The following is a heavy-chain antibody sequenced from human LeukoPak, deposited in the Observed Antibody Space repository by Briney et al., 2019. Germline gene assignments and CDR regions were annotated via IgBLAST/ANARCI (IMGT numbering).Heavy chain of an antibody. CDR2: ISPGGQTT. J-gene: IGHJ4*02. CDR3: AVGRDIRVAGPGGYVNY. D-gene: IGHD6-19*01. V-gene: IGHV3-11*01. Sequence: GGSLRLSCAASGFTFSDYHMNWIRQAPGKGLEWISYISPGGQTTYFADSVKGRVTLSRDNAKNSLSLQMNSLTADDTAVYFCAVGRDIRVAGPGGYVNYWGQGTLVAVSS. CDR1: GFTFSDYH.